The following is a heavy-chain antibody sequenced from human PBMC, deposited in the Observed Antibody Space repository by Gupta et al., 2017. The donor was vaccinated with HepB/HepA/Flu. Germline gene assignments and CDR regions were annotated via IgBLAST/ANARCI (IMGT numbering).Heavy chain of an antibody. CDR3: ARDYQGGWFDP. Sequence: QVQLPESGPGLVKPSETLSLTCTVSGGSISSYYWSWIRQPPGKGLEWIGYIYYSGSTNYNPSLKSRVTISVDTSKNQFSLKLSSVTAADTAVYYCARDYQGGWFDPWGQGTLVTVSS. D-gene: IGHD2-2*01. CDR2: IYYSGST. J-gene: IGHJ5*02. CDR1: GGSISSYY. V-gene: IGHV4-59*01.